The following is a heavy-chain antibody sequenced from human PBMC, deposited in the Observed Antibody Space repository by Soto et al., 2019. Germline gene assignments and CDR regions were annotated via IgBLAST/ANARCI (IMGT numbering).Heavy chain of an antibody. J-gene: IGHJ4*02. CDR3: AKEGAPSVSRCDDN. CDR2: ISHDGGTQ. V-gene: IGHV3-30*18. Sequence: GGSLRLSCAASGFTFSEYGIAWIRQAPGKGLEWVAVISHDGGTQYYAASVRGRFTVSRDNSKNIVYLQMDSLRPEDTAVYFCAKEGAPSVSRCDDNWGQGTLVTVSS. CDR1: GFTFSEYG. D-gene: IGHD4-17*01.